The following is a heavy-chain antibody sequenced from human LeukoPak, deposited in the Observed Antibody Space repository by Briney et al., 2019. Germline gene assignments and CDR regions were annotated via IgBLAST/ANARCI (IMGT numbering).Heavy chain of an antibody. J-gene: IGHJ6*03. V-gene: IGHV3-23*01. D-gene: IGHD3-16*01. CDR1: GFTFSSYA. CDR3: AKGLRTGVGPYMGYHYYMDV. Sequence: GGSVRLSCAASGFTFSSYAMSWVRQAPGKGLKWVSTINYNGAGTYYADSVKGRSTISRDNSYNTVSLQMNSLRDEDTGVYYCAKGLRTGVGPYMGYHYYMDVWGKGATVTVSS. CDR2: INYNGAGT.